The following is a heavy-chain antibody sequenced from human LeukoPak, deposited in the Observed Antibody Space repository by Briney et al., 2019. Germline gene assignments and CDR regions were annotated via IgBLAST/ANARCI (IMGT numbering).Heavy chain of an antibody. CDR1: GGTISSYS. J-gene: IGHJ6*02. Sequence: SETLSLTCTVSGGTISSYSWSWVRQPAGKGLEWIGRISDNGRTNYNSSLESRVTMSVDTSKNQVSLRVTSVTAADTAVYYCARDYGPLYGMDVWGQGTTVTVSS. V-gene: IGHV4-4*07. D-gene: IGHD3-10*01. CDR3: ARDYGPLYGMDV. CDR2: ISDNGRT.